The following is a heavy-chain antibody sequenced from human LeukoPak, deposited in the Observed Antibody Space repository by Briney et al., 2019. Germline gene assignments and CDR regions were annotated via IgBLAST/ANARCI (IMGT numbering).Heavy chain of an antibody. J-gene: IGHJ4*02. D-gene: IGHD6-19*01. CDR2: IYYSGST. Sequence: SETLSLTCTVSGGSISSGDYYWSWIRQPPGKGLEWIAYIYYSGSTYYNPSLKSRVTISVDTSKNQFSLKLSSVTAADTAVYYCARLVTAVAGTGFDYWGQGTLVTVSS. V-gene: IGHV4-30-4*01. CDR1: GGSISSGDYY. CDR3: ARLVTAVAGTGFDY.